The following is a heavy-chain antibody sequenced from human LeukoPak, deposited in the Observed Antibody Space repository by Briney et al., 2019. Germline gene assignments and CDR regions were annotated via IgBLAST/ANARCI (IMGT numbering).Heavy chain of an antibody. CDR2: IYYSGST. D-gene: IGHD6-6*01. J-gene: IGHJ4*02. CDR1: GGSISSSSYY. CDR3: ARHAARGYFDY. V-gene: IGHV4-39*01. Sequence: SETLSLTCTVSGGSISSSSYYWGWIRQPPGKGLEWIGSIYYSGSTYYNPSLKSRVTISVDTSKNQFSLKLSSATAADTAVYYCARHAARGYFDYWGQGTLVTVSS.